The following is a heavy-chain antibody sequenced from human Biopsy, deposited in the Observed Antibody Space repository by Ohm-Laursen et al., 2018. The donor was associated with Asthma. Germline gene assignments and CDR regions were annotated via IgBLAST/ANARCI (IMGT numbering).Heavy chain of an antibody. D-gene: IGHD1-26*01. CDR1: GFSFSNYG. CDR2: ISFDGTNR. Sequence: SLRLSCAASGFSFSNYGMHWVRQAPGKGLDWVAVISFDGTNRNYTDSVKGRFTISRDNSRNTLHLEMSSLRAEDTAVYFRAKEVFPGWELRRGPDSWGQGTLVTVSS. V-gene: IGHV3-30*18. J-gene: IGHJ4*02. CDR3: AKEVFPGWELRRGPDS.